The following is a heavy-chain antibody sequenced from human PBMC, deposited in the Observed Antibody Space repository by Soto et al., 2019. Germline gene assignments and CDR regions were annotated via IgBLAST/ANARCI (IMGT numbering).Heavy chain of an antibody. Sequence: CCAASGFSFDDYAMRWVRQAPGKGLEWVSGISWNSGSIGYADSVKGRFTISRDNAKNSLYLQMNSLRAEDTALYYCAKDITGTPSAAFAIWGKGTTVTVSS. CDR2: ISWNSGSI. J-gene: IGHJ3*02. V-gene: IGHV3-9*01. CDR3: AKDITGTPSAAFAI. D-gene: IGHD1-7*01. CDR1: GFSFDDYA.